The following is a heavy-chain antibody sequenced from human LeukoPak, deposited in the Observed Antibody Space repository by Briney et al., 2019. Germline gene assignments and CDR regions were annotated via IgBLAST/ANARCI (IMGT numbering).Heavy chain of an antibody. V-gene: IGHV1-2*02. D-gene: IGHD2-2*01. CDR3: ARALRTLGYCSSTSCTPSLGY. Sequence: GASVKVSCKASGYTFTGYYMHWVRQAPGQGLEWMGWINPNSGGTNYAQKFQGRVTMTRDTSISTAYMELSRLRSDDTAVYYCARALRTLGYCSSTSCTPSLGYWGQGTLVTVSS. J-gene: IGHJ4*02. CDR2: INPNSGGT. CDR1: GYTFTGYY.